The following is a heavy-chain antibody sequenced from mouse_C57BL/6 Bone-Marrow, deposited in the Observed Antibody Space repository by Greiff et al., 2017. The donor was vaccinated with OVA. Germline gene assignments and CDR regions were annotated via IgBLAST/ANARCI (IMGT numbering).Heavy chain of an antibody. Sequence: EVQVVESGGGLVQPGGSLKLSCAASGFTFSDYYMYWVRQTPEKRLEWVAYISNGGGSTYYPDTVKGRFTISRDNAKNTLYLQMSRLKSEDTAMDYCARRKDYHWYFDVWGTGTTGTVSS. D-gene: IGHD2-4*01. J-gene: IGHJ1*03. CDR1: GFTFSDYY. V-gene: IGHV5-12*01. CDR2: ISNGGGST. CDR3: ARRKDYHWYFDV.